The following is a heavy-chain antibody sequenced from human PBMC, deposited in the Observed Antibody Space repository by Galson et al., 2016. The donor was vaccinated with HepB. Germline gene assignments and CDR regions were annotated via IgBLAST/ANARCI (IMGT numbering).Heavy chain of an antibody. V-gene: IGHV3-7*01. J-gene: IGHJ6*02. D-gene: IGHD3-3*01. CDR2: IRQDGFEK. Sequence: NIRQDGFEKDYVDSVKGRFTISRDNAKNSVYLQMNSLRAEDTAVYYCAKVNLNYDFWSGYFLVGMDVWGQGTTVTVS. CDR3: AKVNLNYDFWSGYFLVGMDV.